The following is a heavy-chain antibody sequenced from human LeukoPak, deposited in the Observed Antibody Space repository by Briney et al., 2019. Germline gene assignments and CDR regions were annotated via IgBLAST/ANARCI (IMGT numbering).Heavy chain of an antibody. J-gene: IGHJ6*02. CDR2: ISSSSSYI. CDR1: GFTFSSYS. CDR3: ARDHGITMVRGSPSDYGMDV. Sequence: PGGSLRLSCAASGFTFSSYSMNWVRQAPGKGPEWVSSISSSSSYIYYADSVKGRFTISRDNAKNSLYLEMNSLRAEDTAVYYCARDHGITMVRGSPSDYGMDVWGQGTTVTVSS. V-gene: IGHV3-21*04. D-gene: IGHD3-10*01.